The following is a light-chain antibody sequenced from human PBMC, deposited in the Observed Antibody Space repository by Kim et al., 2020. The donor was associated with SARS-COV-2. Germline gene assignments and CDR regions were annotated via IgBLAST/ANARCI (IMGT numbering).Light chain of an antibody. CDR2: GAS. J-gene: IGKJ4*01. CDR1: QSVSSN. V-gene: IGKV3-15*01. Sequence: EIVVTQSPATLSVSPGERATLSCRASQSVSSNLAWYQQKPGQAPRLLIYGASTRATGIPARFSGSGSGTEFTLTISSLQSEDFAVYCCQQYNNWPPLTFGGGTKVDIK. CDR3: QQYNNWPPLT.